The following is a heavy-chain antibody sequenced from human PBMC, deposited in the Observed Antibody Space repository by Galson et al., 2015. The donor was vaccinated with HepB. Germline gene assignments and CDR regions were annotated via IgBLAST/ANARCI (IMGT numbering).Heavy chain of an antibody. Sequence: TLSLTCAVSGGSISSSNWWSWVRQPPGKGLEWIGEIYHSGSTNYNPSLKSRVTISVDKSKNQFSLKLSSVTAADTAVYYCARNGRYCSSPSCPPPLDSGGQGTLVTASS. CDR3: ARNGRYCSSPSCPPPLDS. CDR2: IYHSGST. V-gene: IGHV4-4*02. D-gene: IGHD2-2*01. CDR1: GGSISSSNW. J-gene: IGHJ4*02.